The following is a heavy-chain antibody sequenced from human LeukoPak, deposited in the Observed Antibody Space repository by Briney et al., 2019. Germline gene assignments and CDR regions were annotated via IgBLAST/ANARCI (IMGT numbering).Heavy chain of an antibody. CDR1: GFTFSSYA. D-gene: IGHD3-10*01. CDR3: AKGTKPYYGSGSYYPDY. V-gene: IGHV3-23*01. J-gene: IGHJ4*02. CDR2: ISGSGGST. Sequence: GGSLRLSCAASGFTFSSYAMSWVRQAPGKGLEWVSAISGSGGSTYYADSVKGRFTISRDNSKNTLYLQMNSLRAEDTAVYYCAKGTKPYYGSGSYYPDYWGQGTLVTVSS.